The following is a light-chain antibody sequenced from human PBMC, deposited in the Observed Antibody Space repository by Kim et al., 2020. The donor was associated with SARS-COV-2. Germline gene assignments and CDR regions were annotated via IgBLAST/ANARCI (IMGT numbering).Light chain of an antibody. CDR1: QSVSTN. CDR3: QHYSDWPQ. J-gene: IGKJ2*01. CDR2: GAS. V-gene: IGKV3-15*01. Sequence: LSGSPGEGATLSCRASQSVSTNLAWYQHKPGQAPRLLIYGASTRATGIPARFSGSGSGTEFTLSISSLQSEDFAVYYCQHYSDWPQFGQGTKLEI.